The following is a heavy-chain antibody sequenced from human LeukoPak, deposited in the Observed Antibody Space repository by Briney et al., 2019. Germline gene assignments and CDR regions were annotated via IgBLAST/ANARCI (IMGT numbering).Heavy chain of an antibody. CDR1: GGTFSSYA. CDR2: IIPILGIA. Sequence: RASVKVSCKASGGTFSSYAISWVRQAPGQGLEWMGRIIPILGIANYAQKFQGRVTITADKSTSTAYMELRSLRSDDTAVYYCARDRSDYNFWSGPPGAYWGQGTLVTVSS. J-gene: IGHJ4*02. D-gene: IGHD3-3*01. V-gene: IGHV1-69*04. CDR3: ARDRSDYNFWSGPPGAY.